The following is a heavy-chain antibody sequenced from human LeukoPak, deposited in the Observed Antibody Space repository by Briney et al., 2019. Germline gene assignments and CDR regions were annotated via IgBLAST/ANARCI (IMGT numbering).Heavy chain of an antibody. Sequence: PGGSLRLSCAASGFTFSSYGMHWVRQAPGKGLEWVAVISDDGSNKYYADSVKGRFTISRDNPKNTLYLQMNSLRAEDTAVYYCARDPSNSGSYYVLDYWGQGNLVTVSS. CDR3: ARDPSNSGSYYVLDY. CDR2: ISDDGSNK. J-gene: IGHJ4*02. V-gene: IGHV3-30*03. CDR1: GFTFSSYG. D-gene: IGHD1-26*01.